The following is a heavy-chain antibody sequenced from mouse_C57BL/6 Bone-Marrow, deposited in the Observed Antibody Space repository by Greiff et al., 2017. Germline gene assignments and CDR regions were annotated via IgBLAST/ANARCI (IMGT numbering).Heavy chain of an antibody. Sequence: QVQLKQSGAALVRPGTSVTVSCKASGYAFTNYLIELVKLRPGQGLEWIGVVNPGSGGTNYNETFKGKATLTADKSSSTAYMQLSRLTSEDSAVYVCARSKNWDSWFAYWGQGTLVTVSA. D-gene: IGHD4-1*01. J-gene: IGHJ3*01. CDR2: VNPGSGGT. CDR1: GYAFTNYL. CDR3: ARSKNWDSWFAY. V-gene: IGHV1-54*01.